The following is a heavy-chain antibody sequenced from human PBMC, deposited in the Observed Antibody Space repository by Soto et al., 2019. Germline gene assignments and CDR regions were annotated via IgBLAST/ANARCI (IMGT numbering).Heavy chain of an antibody. CDR2: ISTGDSPI. D-gene: IGHD2-2*01. CDR3: ATVCRYCSTYNSLY. V-gene: IGHV3-48*01. Sequence: VGSLRLSCAASGFTFSSYAMNWVRQATGKGLEWVSYISTGDSPIYYADSVKGRFTISRDNAKNSLYLQMISLRAEDTAVYYCATVCRYCSTYNSLYWGQGTLVTVSS. J-gene: IGHJ4*02. CDR1: GFTFSSYA.